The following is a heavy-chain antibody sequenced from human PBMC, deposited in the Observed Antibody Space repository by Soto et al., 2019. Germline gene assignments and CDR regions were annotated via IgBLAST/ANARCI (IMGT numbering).Heavy chain of an antibody. CDR2: IYYSGST. V-gene: IGHV4-31*03. CDR1: GGSISSGGYY. CDR3: ARDAVYCSGGSCYESYYYGMDV. D-gene: IGHD2-15*01. J-gene: IGHJ6*02. Sequence: KASETLSLTCTVSGGSISSGGYYWSWIRQHPGKGLEWIGYIYYSGSTYYNPSLKSRVTISVDTSKNQFSLELSSVTAADTAVYYCARDAVYCSGGSCYESYYYGMDVWGQGTTVTVSS.